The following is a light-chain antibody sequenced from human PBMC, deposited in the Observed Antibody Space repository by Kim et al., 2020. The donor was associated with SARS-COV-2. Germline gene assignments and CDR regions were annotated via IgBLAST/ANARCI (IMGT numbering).Light chain of an antibody. CDR2: FNSDGSH. CDR1: SGHSTYA. Sequence: QLVLTQSPSASASLGASVKLTCTLSSGHSTYAIAWHQQQPDKGPRYLMKFNSDGSHSKGDGIPDRFSASSSGAEHYLTISSLQSEDGADYYCQTWGTGIAVFGGGTKLTVL. J-gene: IGLJ2*01. V-gene: IGLV4-69*01. CDR3: QTWGTGIAV.